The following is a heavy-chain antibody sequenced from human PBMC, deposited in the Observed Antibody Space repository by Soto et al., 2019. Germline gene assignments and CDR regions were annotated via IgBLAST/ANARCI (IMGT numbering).Heavy chain of an antibody. CDR1: GYSFTSYW. D-gene: IGHD6-6*01. CDR2: IYPGDSDT. Sequence: GESLKISCKGSGYSFTSYWIGWVRQMPGKGLEWMGIIYPGDSDTRYSPSFQGQVTISADKSISTAYLHWSSLKASDTAMYYCAIPSSEGSSTASYYYGMDVWGQGTTVTVSS. CDR3: AIPSSEGSSTASYYYGMDV. V-gene: IGHV5-51*01. J-gene: IGHJ6*02.